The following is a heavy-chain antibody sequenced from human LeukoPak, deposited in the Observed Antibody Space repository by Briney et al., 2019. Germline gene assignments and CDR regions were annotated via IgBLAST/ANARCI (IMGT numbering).Heavy chain of an antibody. V-gene: IGHV4-31*03. D-gene: IGHD3-10*01. J-gene: IGHJ4*02. CDR2: IYYSGST. CDR3: ASRGSGSRAFDY. Sequence: SQTLSLTCTVSGGSISSGGDYWSWIRQQPGKGLEWIGYIYYSGSTYYNPSLRSRVTMSVDTSKNQFSLKLSSLTAADTAVYYCASRGSGSRAFDYWGQGTLVTVSS. CDR1: GGSISSGGDY.